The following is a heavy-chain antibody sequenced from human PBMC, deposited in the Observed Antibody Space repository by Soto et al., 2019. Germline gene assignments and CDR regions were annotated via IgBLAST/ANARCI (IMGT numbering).Heavy chain of an antibody. CDR1: GFTFTSSA. D-gene: IGHD5-12*01. CDR2: IVVGSGNT. J-gene: IGHJ6*02. V-gene: IGHV1-58*01. CDR3: AAPPAVDSQIRYYYYGMDV. Sequence: GASVKVSCKASGFTFTSSAVQWVRQARGQRLEWIGWIVVGSGNTNYAQKFQERVTITRDMSTSTAYMELSSLRSEDTAVYYCAAPPAVDSQIRYYYYGMDVWGQGTTVTVSS.